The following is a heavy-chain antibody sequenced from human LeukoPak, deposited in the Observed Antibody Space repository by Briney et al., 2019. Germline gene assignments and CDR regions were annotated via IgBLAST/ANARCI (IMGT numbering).Heavy chain of an antibody. D-gene: IGHD3-16*02. V-gene: IGHV4-4*07. J-gene: IGHJ4*02. CDR3: ARAGYTISSYRLDY. CDR1: GGSISSYW. CDR2: IYTTGRT. Sequence: SETLSLNCSVSGGSISSYWWSWIRQPAGKGLEFIGRIYTTGRTNYNPSLKSRVSMLVDTSKNKFSLELRSVTAADTAVYFCARAGYTISSYRLDYWGQGALVTVSS.